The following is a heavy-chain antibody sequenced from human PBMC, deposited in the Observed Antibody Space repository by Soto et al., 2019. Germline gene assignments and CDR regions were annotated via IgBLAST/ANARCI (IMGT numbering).Heavy chain of an antibody. CDR3: AKSPXYYDSSGYYYVAPQFDY. CDR2: ISGSGGST. D-gene: IGHD3-22*01. CDR1: GFTFSIYA. Sequence: GGSLRLSCAASGFTFSIYAMSWVRQAPGKGLEWVSAISGSGGSTYYADSVKGRLTISRDNSKNTLYLQMNSLRAEDTAVYYCAKSPXYYDSSGYYYVAPQFDYWGQGTLVTVSS. J-gene: IGHJ4*02. V-gene: IGHV3-23*01.